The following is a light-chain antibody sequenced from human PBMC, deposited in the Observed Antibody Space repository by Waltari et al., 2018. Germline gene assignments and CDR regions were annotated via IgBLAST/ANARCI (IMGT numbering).Light chain of an antibody. CDR1: QSISSY. CDR3: QQSYSTPYT. Sequence: DIQMTQSPSSLSASVGDRVTITCRSSQSISSYLNWYQQKPGKAPNLQIYGASSLQSGVPSRFSGSGSGTDFTLTISSLQPEDFTTYYCQQSYSTPYTFGQGTKLEIK. V-gene: IGKV1-39*01. J-gene: IGKJ2*01. CDR2: GAS.